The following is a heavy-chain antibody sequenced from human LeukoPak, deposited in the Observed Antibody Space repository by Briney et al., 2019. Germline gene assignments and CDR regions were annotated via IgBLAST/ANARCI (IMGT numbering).Heavy chain of an antibody. Sequence: PGRSLRLSCAASGFTFSGYGMHWVRQAPGKGLEWVAVIWYDGSFKYYADSVKGRFTISRDNSNNTLYLQMNSLRAEDTAVYYCARDLDPYDPDYHGMDVWGKGTTVTVSS. CDR2: IWYDGSFK. V-gene: IGHV3-33*01. D-gene: IGHD1-1*01. J-gene: IGHJ6*04. CDR1: GFTFSGYG. CDR3: ARDLDPYDPDYHGMDV.